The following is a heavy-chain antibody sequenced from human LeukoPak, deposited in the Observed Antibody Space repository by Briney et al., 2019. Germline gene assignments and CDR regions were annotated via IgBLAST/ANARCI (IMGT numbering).Heavy chain of an antibody. D-gene: IGHD2-8*01. CDR3: ARVWPCANGVCPDVYEY. Sequence: ASVKLSCKASGYTFTGYYIHWVRQAPGQGLEWLGWINPNSGGTNYAQNFHGRVTMTRDTSTSSTYMELSSLRSDDTAIYYCARVWPCANGVCPDVYEYWGRGTLVTVSS. V-gene: IGHV1-2*02. CDR2: INPNSGGT. CDR1: GYTFTGYY. J-gene: IGHJ4*02.